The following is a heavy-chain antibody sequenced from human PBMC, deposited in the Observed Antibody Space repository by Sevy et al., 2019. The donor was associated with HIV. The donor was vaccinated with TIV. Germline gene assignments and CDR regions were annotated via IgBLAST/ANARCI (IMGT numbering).Heavy chain of an antibody. J-gene: IGHJ4*02. Sequence: SETLSLTCTVSGGSISSGGYYWSWIRQHPGKGLEWIGYIYYSGSTYYNPSLKSRVTISVDTSKNQFSLKLSSVTAADTAVYYCARDGDGYNYYFDYWGQGNLVTVSS. V-gene: IGHV4-31*03. CDR3: ARDGDGYNYYFDY. CDR2: IYYSGST. CDR1: GGSISSGGYY. D-gene: IGHD5-12*01.